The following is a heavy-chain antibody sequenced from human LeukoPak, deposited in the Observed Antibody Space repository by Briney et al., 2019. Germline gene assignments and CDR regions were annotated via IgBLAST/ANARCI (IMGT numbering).Heavy chain of an antibody. Sequence: GGSLRLSCAASGFTFSTYEMHWVRHAPGKGLEWVSYISRGGNFIYYADSVKGRFTISRDDAKNSLFLQMNSLRGEDTAVYYCARDSFSDYYYYMDVWGKGTTVTVSS. V-gene: IGHV3-48*03. CDR2: ISRGGNFI. CDR1: GFTFSTYE. D-gene: IGHD3-3*02. CDR3: ARDSFSDYYYYMDV. J-gene: IGHJ6*03.